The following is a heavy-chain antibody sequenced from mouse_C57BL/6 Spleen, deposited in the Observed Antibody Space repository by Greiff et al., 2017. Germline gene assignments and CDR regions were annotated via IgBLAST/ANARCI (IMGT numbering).Heavy chain of an antibody. V-gene: IGHV1-15*01. J-gene: IGHJ4*01. Sequence: QVQLQQSGAELVRPGASVTLSCKASGYTFTDYEMHWVKQTPVHGLEWIGAIDPETGGTAYNQKFKGKAILTADKSSSTAYMELRSLTSEDSAVYYCTRHYGNYGYAMDYWGQGTSVTVSS. D-gene: IGHD2-1*01. CDR3: TRHYGNYGYAMDY. CDR2: IDPETGGT. CDR1: GYTFTDYE.